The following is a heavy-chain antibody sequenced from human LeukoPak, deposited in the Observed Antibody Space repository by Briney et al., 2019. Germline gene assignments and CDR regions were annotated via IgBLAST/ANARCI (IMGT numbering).Heavy chain of an antibody. CDR1: GLTLTTYG. D-gene: IGHD2-15*01. CDR3: AGPSYCTGGGCLYFFDY. J-gene: IGHJ4*02. Sequence: SVKVSCKASGLTLTTYGISWLRQAPGQGLEWMGTIIPILGVANYVQKFQDRLTITADKSTSTAYMELRSLRSEDTAVYYCAGPSYCTGGGCLYFFDYWGQGTLVTVSS. CDR2: IIPILGVA. V-gene: IGHV1-69*04.